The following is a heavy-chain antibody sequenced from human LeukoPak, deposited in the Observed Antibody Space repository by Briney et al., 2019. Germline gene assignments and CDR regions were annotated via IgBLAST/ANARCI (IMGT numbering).Heavy chain of an antibody. CDR3: ARDRLRFLEYYGMDV. Sequence: GGSLRLSCAASGFTFRGFLMSWVRQTPGKGLEWVANIKQDGSEQYYADSVQGRFTISRDNTKNSLSLQMNSLRAEDTAVYYCARDRLRFLEYYGMDVWGQGTTVTVSS. J-gene: IGHJ6*02. CDR1: GFTFRGFL. D-gene: IGHD3-3*01. V-gene: IGHV3-7*01. CDR2: IKQDGSEQ.